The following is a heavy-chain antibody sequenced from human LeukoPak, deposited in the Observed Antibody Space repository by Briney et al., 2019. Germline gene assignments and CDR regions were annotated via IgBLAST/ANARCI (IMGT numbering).Heavy chain of an antibody. Sequence: PGGSLRLSCAASGFTVSSNYMSWIRQAPGKGLEWVSYISSSGSTIYYADSVKGRFTISRDNAKNSLYLQMNSLRAEDTAVYYCARDRSYDYVWGSYRFSPFDYWGQGTLVTVSS. CDR1: GFTVSSNY. CDR3: ARDRSYDYVWGSYRFSPFDY. J-gene: IGHJ4*02. CDR2: ISSSGSTI. D-gene: IGHD3-16*02. V-gene: IGHV3-11*01.